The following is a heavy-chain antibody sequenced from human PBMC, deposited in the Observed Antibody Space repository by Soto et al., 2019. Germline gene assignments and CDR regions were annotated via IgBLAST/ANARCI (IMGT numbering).Heavy chain of an antibody. Sequence: GGSLRLSSTASGFTFSDYYMSWIRQAPGKGLEWLSYLSSSSSYTKYADSVKGRFTISRDNAKNSLYLQMNSLRAEDTAVYYCARDRSYGSTYYYNGMDVWGQGTAVTVSS. J-gene: IGHJ6*02. V-gene: IGHV3-11*06. CDR3: ARDRSYGSTYYYNGMDV. CDR1: GFTFSDYY. CDR2: LSSSSSYT. D-gene: IGHD3-16*02.